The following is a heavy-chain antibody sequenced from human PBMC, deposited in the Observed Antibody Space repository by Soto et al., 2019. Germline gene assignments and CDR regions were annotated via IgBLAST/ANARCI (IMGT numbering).Heavy chain of an antibody. CDR2: IYDSGSP. CDR1: GGSISAYY. J-gene: IGHJ4*02. D-gene: IGHD1-26*01. V-gene: IGHV4-59*01. CDR3: ARGVGSSPPRY. Sequence: SKTLSLTCTISGGSISAYYWSWIRQPPGQGLEWIGYIYDSGSPYYNPSLKSRVIISADTSKNQISLKLTSATAADTAVYFCARGVGSSPPRYWGRGTLVTVSS.